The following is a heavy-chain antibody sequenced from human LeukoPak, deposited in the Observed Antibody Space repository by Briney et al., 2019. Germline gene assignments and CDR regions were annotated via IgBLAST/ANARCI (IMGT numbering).Heavy chain of an antibody. CDR3: ARVKPNYYDSSAYGTFDI. Sequence: ASVKVSCTASGYTFTSYYMHWVRQAPGQGLEWMGIINPSGGSTSYAQKFQGRVTMTRDTSTSTVYMELSSLRSEDTAVYYCARVKPNYYDSSAYGTFDIWGQGTMVTVSS. V-gene: IGHV1-46*01. CDR2: INPSGGST. D-gene: IGHD3-22*01. CDR1: GYTFTSYY. J-gene: IGHJ3*02.